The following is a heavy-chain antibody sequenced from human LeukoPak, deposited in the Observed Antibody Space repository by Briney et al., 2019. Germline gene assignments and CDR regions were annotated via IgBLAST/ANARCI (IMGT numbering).Heavy chain of an antibody. J-gene: IGHJ4*02. CDR1: GFTFSSYA. Sequence: GGSLRLSCAASGFTFSSYAMSWVRQAPGRGLEWVSAISGSGGSTYYADSVKGRFTISRDNSKNTLYLQMNSLRAEDTAVYYFAGQVVVTDYWGQGTLVTVSS. CDR2: ISGSGGST. CDR3: AGQVVVTDY. V-gene: IGHV3-23*01. D-gene: IGHD3-22*01.